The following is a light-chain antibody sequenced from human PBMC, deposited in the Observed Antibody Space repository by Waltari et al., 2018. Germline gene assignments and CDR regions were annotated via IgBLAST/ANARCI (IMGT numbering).Light chain of an antibody. Sequence: DVQMTQSPSTLSASIGDRVIITRRASQGVSSRLAWLQQKPGRAPKVLIDEVSSLQSGVPSRVSGSGSGTEFTLTISSLQPDDSATYYCQQYHSLWTFGQGTKVEIK. J-gene: IGKJ1*01. V-gene: IGKV1-5*03. CDR1: QGVSSR. CDR3: QQYHSLWT. CDR2: EVS.